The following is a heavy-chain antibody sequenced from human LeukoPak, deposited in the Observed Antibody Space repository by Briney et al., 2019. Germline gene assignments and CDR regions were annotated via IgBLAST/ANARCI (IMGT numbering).Heavy chain of an antibody. V-gene: IGHV4-61*01. CDR2: IYYSGST. CDR3: ARVNIAAAVYYYYYYMDV. Sequence: SETLSLTCTVSGGSISSSSYYWSWIRQPPGKGLEWIGYIYYSGSTNYNPSLKSRVTISVDTSKNQFSLKLSSVTAADTAVYYCARVNIAAAVYYYYYYMDVWGKGTTVTVSS. CDR1: GGSISSSSYY. J-gene: IGHJ6*03. D-gene: IGHD6-13*01.